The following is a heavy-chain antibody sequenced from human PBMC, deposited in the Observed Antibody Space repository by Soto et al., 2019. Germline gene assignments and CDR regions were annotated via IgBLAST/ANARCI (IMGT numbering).Heavy chain of an antibody. CDR1: GDSVSSNSAA. J-gene: IGHJ6*02. V-gene: IGHV6-1*01. CDR2: TYYRSKWYN. Sequence: SPTLSLTCAISGDSVSSNSAAWNWIRQSPSRGLEWLGRTYYRSKWYNDYAVSVKSRITINPDTSKNQFSLQLNSVTPEDTAVYYCARERVDTERYYYYGMDVWGQGTTVTVSS. CDR3: ARERVDTERYYYYGMDV. D-gene: IGHD5-18*01.